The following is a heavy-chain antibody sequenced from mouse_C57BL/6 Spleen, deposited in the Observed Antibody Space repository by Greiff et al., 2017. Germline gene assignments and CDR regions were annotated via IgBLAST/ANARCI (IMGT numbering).Heavy chain of an antibody. D-gene: IGHD4-1*01. V-gene: IGHV5-17*01. CDR3: ARALTGTGAMDY. Sequence: EVMLVESGGGLVKPGGSLKLSCAASGFTFSDYGMHWVRQAPEKGLEWVAYISSGSSTIYYADTVKGRFTISRDNAKNTLFLQMTSLRSEDTAMYYGARALTGTGAMDYWGQGTSVTVSS. CDR1: GFTFSDYG. J-gene: IGHJ4*01. CDR2: ISSGSSTI.